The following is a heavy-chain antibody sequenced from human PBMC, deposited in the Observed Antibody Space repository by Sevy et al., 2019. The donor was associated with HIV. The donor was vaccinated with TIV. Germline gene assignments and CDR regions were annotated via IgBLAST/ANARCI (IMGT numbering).Heavy chain of an antibody. CDR1: GFTISTCA. CDR2: TGGSDCHT. V-gene: IGHV3-23*01. Sequence: GGSLRLSCAASGFTISTCAMSWVRQAPGKGLQWVSSTGGSDCHTYYADSVKGRFTISRDTSKNTLYLQMNSLRVEDTAVYFCAKSSQEWLLREYWGQGTLVTVSS. CDR3: AKSSQEWLLREY. D-gene: IGHD6-19*01. J-gene: IGHJ4*02.